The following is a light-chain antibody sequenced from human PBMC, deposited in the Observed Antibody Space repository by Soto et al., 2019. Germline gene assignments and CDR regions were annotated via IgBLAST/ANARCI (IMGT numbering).Light chain of an antibody. J-gene: IGKJ5*01. CDR3: QQRNVWPPVT. V-gene: IGKV3-15*01. Sequence: EIMMTQSPATLSVSPGERATLSCRASQSVSSNLAWYQQKPGQAPRLLIYGASTRATGIPARFSGSGSGTDFALTISSLQSEDFAVYYCQQRNVWPPVTFGQGTRLEIK. CDR1: QSVSSN. CDR2: GAS.